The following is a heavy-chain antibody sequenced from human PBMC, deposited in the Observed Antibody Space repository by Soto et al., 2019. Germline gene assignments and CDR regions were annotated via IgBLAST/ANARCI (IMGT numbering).Heavy chain of an antibody. CDR1: GGSISSYY. J-gene: IGHJ4*02. Sequence: SETLSLTCTVSGGSISSYYWSWIRQPPGKGLEWIGYIYYSGSTNDNPSLKSRVTISVDTSKNQFSLKLSSVTAADTSVYYCARSSTTYSLHYFDYWGQGTLVTVSS. CDR2: IYYSGST. D-gene: IGHD2-2*01. CDR3: ARSSTTYSLHYFDY. V-gene: IGHV4-59*01.